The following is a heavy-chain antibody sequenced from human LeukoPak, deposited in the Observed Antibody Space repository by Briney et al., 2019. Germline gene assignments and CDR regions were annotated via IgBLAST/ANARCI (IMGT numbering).Heavy chain of an antibody. CDR2: IYTSGST. J-gene: IGHJ4*02. Sequence: SETLSLTCTVSGGPISSGSYYWSWIRQPAGKGLEWIGRIYTSGSTNYNPSLKSRVTISVDTSKNQFSLKLSSVTAADTAVYYCAREPIYYYGSGSYPQSDYWGQGTLVTVSS. V-gene: IGHV4-61*02. CDR1: GGPISSGSYY. CDR3: AREPIYYYGSGSYPQSDY. D-gene: IGHD3-10*01.